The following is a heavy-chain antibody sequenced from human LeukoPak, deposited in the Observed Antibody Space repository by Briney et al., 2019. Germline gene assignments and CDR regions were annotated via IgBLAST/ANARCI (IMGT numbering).Heavy chain of an antibody. CDR3: ARDPGTVRI. V-gene: IGHV3-11*04. Sequence: GGSLRLSCAASGFTFSDNYMTWVRQAPGKGLEWLSYISGNGGVIQYADSVKGRFTISRDNAKNLLYLQMDSLRVEDTAIYYCARDPGTVRIWGQGTLVTVSS. D-gene: IGHD1-7*01. CDR2: ISGNGGVI. J-gene: IGHJ4*02. CDR1: GFTFSDNY.